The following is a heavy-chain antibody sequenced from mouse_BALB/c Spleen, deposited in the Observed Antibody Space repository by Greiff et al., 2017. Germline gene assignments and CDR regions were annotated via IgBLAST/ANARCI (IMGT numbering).Heavy chain of an antibody. CDR1: GYTFTDYE. CDR2: IDPETGGT. D-gene: IGHD2-1*01. CDR3: TRNYGNLYYYAMDY. Sequence: QVQLKQSGAELVRPGASVTLSCKASGYTFTDYEMHWVKQTPVHGLEWIGAIDPETGGTAYNQKFKGKATLTADKSSSTAYMELRSLTSEDSAVYYCTRNYGNLYYYAMDYWGQGTSVTVSS. V-gene: IGHV1-15*01. J-gene: IGHJ4*01.